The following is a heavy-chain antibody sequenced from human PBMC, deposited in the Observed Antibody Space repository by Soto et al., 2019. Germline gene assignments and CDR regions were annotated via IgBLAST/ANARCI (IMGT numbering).Heavy chain of an antibody. Sequence: QVQLVESGGGVVQPGRSLRLSCAASGFTFSSYGMHGVRQAPGKGLELVAVIWYDGSNKYYADSVKGRFTISRDNSKNTLYLQMNSLRAEDTAVYYCARDQGYYYGSGSYFYYYYGMDVWGQGTTVTVSS. CDR3: ARDQGYYYGSGSYFYYYYGMDV. CDR1: GFTFSSYG. CDR2: IWYDGSNK. J-gene: IGHJ6*02. V-gene: IGHV3-33*01. D-gene: IGHD3-10*01.